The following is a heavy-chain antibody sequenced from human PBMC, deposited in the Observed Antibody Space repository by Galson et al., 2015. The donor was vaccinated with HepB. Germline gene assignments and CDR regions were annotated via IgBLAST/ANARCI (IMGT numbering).Heavy chain of an antibody. D-gene: IGHD2-2*01. V-gene: IGHV1-58*02. CDR1: GFTFTSSA. J-gene: IGHJ3*02. Sequence: SVKVSCKASGFTFTSSAMQWVRQARGQRLEWIGWIVVGSGNTNYAQKFQERVTITRDMSTSTAYMELSSLRSEDTAVYYCARESGYCSSTSCYADAFDIWGQGTMVTVSS. CDR3: ARESGYCSSTSCYADAFDI. CDR2: IVVGSGNT.